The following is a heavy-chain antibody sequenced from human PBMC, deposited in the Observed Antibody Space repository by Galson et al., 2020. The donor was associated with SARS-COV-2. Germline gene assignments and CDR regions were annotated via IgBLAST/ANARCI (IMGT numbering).Heavy chain of an antibody. J-gene: IGHJ4*02. CDR2: ISAYNGNT. CDR3: ARDAGNVAVAGRNDY. CDR1: RYTFTNYV. D-gene: IGHD6-19*01. Sequence: ASVKVSCKAPRYTFTNYVISWVRQAPGQGLEWMGWISAYNGNTNYAQKLQGRVTMTTDTSTSTAYMELRSLRSDDTAVYYCARDAGNVAVAGRNDYWGQGTLVTVSS. V-gene: IGHV1-18*01.